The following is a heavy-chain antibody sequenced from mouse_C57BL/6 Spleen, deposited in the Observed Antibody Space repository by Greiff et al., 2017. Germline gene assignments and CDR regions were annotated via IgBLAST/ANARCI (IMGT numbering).Heavy chain of an antibody. D-gene: IGHD2-12*01. Sequence: EVKLVESGEGLVKPGGSLKLSCAASGFTFSSYAMSWVRQTPEKRLEWVAYISSGGDYIFYADTVKGRFTMSRDNARNTLYLRMCSLKSEDTSMYYCTRALRYRDYWGQGTSVTVSS. CDR3: TRALRYRDY. V-gene: IGHV5-9-1*02. CDR2: ISSGGDYI. CDR1: GFTFSSYA. J-gene: IGHJ4*01.